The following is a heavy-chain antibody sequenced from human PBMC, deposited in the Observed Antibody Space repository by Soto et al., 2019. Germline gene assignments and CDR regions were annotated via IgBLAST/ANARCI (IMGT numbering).Heavy chain of an antibody. CDR1: GASIIRSPYY. CDR2: IYWSGTG. V-gene: IGHV4-39*01. CDR3: AKTYDTRGSDSGMDV. D-gene: IGHD3-22*01. Sequence: QLHLQESGPGLVRPSETLSLTCIVSGASIIRSPYYWGWIRQPPGKGLEWIGNIYWSGTGYYNPSLKSRVTIAADTSKNQVSLRLSSVTAADTGVYYCAKTYDTRGSDSGMDVWGRGTTVTVSS. J-gene: IGHJ6*02.